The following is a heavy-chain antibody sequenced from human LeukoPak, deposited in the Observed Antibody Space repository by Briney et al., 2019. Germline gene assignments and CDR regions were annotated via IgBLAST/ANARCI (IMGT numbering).Heavy chain of an antibody. V-gene: IGHV3-21*01. D-gene: IGHD5-18*01. J-gene: IGHJ4*02. CDR1: GFTFSSYN. CDR2: ISSSSSYI. CDR3: ARERAYSYGYGDY. Sequence: GGSLRLSCAASGFTFSSYNMNWVRQAPGKGLEWVSSISSSSSYIYYADSVKGRFTISRDNAKNSLYLQMNSLRAEDTAVYYCARERAYSYGYGDYWGQGTLVTVSS.